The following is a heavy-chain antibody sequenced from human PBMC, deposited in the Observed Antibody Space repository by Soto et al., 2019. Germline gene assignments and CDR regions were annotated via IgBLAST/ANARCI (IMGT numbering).Heavy chain of an antibody. V-gene: IGHV3-48*03. CDR2: ISSSGSTI. D-gene: IGHD5-12*01. CDR1: GFTFSSYE. J-gene: IGHJ6*02. Sequence: GGSLRLSCAASGFTFSSYEMNWVRQAPGKGLEWVSYISSSGSTIYYADSVKGRFTISRDNAKNSLYLQMNSLRAEDTAVYYCARVGGWLQFGADVWGQGTTVTVSS. CDR3: ARVGGWLQFGADV.